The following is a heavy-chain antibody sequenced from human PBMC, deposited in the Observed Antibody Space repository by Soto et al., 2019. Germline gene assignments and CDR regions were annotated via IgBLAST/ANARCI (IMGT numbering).Heavy chain of an antibody. CDR3: AKDRRAGGNYGFYSDF. Sequence: EVQLLESGGGLGQRGGSLRLSCAASGFTFSSYGMTWVRQAPGKGLEWVSFSSATGAGTYYADSVKGRFTISRDNSENTLYLQMTSLRADDTAVYYCAKDRRAGGNYGFYSDFSGQGALVTVSS. J-gene: IGHJ4*02. CDR1: GFTFSSYG. D-gene: IGHD1-7*01. V-gene: IGHV3-23*01. CDR2: SSATGAGT.